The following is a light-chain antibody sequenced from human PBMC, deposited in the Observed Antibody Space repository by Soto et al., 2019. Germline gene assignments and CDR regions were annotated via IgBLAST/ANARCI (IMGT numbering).Light chain of an antibody. CDR1: QSVTSS. J-gene: IGKJ5*01. Sequence: EIVMTQSPATLSVSPGERATLSCRASQSVTSSLAWYQQKPGQAPRLLIYDASTRATGIAARFSGGGSGTEFTLTISSLQSEDFAVYYCQQYKNWPPITFGQGTRLESK. CDR3: QQYKNWPPIT. CDR2: DAS. V-gene: IGKV3-15*01.